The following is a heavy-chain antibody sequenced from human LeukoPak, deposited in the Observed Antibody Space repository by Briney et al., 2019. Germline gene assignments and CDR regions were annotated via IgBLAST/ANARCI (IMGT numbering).Heavy chain of an antibody. Sequence: SETLSLTCTVSGGSLSSGGYYWSWIRQPPGKGLEWIGYIYHSGSTYYNPSLKSRVTISVDRSKNQFSLKLSSVTAADTAVYYCARGYCSSTSCYTRGPNWFDPWGQGTLVTVSS. CDR3: ARGYCSSTSCYTRGPNWFDP. D-gene: IGHD2-2*02. V-gene: IGHV4-30-2*01. CDR1: GGSLSSGGYY. CDR2: IYHSGST. J-gene: IGHJ5*02.